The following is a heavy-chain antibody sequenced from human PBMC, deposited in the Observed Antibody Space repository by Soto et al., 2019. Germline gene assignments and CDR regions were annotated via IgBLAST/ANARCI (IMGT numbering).Heavy chain of an antibody. V-gene: IGHV4-39*01. CDR2: IYYSGST. D-gene: IGHD2-15*01. CDR3: ARHTPAISISDH. Sequence: LQMMCVTNSVAGGKSVNISCCWGRKSQPPGKGLEWIGSIYYSGSTYYNPSLKSRVTISVDTSKNQFSLKLSSVTAADTAVYYCARHTPAISISDHWGQGTLVTVSS. J-gene: IGHJ4*02. CDR1: GGKSVNISCC.